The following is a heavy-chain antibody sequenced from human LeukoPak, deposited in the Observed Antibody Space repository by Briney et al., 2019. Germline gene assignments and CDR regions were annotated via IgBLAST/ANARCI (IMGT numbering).Heavy chain of an antibody. D-gene: IGHD5-24*01. CDR1: GYSFSSYW. J-gene: IGHJ4*02. V-gene: IGHV5-51*01. CDR3: ARGEGGYNYAF. Sequence: GESLKISCKASGYSFSSYWIAWVRQIPGRGLEWMGIINPADSDTRYSLSIQGQVTISADRSISTAYLQWSSLKASDTAIYYCARGEGGYNYAFWGQGTLVSVSS. CDR2: INPADSDT.